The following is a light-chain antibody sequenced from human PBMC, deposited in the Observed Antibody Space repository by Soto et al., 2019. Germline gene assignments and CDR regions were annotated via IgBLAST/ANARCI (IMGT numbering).Light chain of an antibody. CDR3: QQSYSTPIT. V-gene: IGKV1-39*01. J-gene: IGKJ5*01. Sequence: IQMTQSPSSLSASVGDRVTITCRASQSISSYLNWYQQKPGKAPKLLIYAASSSQSGVPSRFSGSGSGTDFTLTISSLQPEDFATYYCQQSYSTPITFGQGTRLEIK. CDR1: QSISSY. CDR2: AAS.